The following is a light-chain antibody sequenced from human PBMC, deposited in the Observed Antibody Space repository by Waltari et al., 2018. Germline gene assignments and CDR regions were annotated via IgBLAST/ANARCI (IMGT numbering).Light chain of an antibody. J-gene: IGKJ2*01. CDR2: GAS. V-gene: IGKV1-12*02. CDR1: QDISNR. CDR3: QQANSFPSYT. Sequence: DIQMTQSPSSVSASVGERVTITCRASQDISNRLAWYQQKPGKAPRLLIYGASTLHFGVPSRFSGSGSGTEFTLTINSLQPEDFATYYCQQANSFPSYTFGQGTKLDIK.